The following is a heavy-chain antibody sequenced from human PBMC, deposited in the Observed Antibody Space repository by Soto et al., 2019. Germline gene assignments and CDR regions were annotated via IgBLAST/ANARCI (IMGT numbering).Heavy chain of an antibody. CDR1: GGSISSSSYY. Sequence: SETLSLTCTVSGGSISSSSYYWGWIRQPPGKGLEWIGSIYYSGSTYYNPSLKSRVTISVDTSKNQFSLKLSSVTAADTAVYYCARHGEDGYNYEVDYGGQGTLVTVSS. V-gene: IGHV4-39*01. CDR2: IYYSGST. CDR3: ARHGEDGYNYEVDY. J-gene: IGHJ4*02. D-gene: IGHD5-12*01.